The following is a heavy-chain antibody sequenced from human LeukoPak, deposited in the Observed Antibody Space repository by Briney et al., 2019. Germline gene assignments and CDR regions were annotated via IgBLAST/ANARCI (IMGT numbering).Heavy chain of an antibody. D-gene: IGHD1-14*01. CDR2: IYSGGST. CDR1: GFTVSTNNY. J-gene: IGHJ3*02. CDR3: ARVRLDRSERNLDAFEN. Sequence: GGSLRLSCAASGFTVSTNNYMYWVRQAPGKGLEWVSSIYSGGSTYYADSVKGRFTISRDNSKNTVYLQMNSLRAEDTAVYFCARVRLDRSERNLDAFENWGQGTMVTVS. V-gene: IGHV3-53*01.